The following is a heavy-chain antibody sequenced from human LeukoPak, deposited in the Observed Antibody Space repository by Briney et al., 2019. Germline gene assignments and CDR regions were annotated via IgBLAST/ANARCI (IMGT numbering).Heavy chain of an antibody. D-gene: IGHD6-19*01. V-gene: IGHV3-7*01. Sequence: GGSLRLSCAASGFTFSSYWMSWVRQAPGKGLEWVANIKQDGSEKYYVDSVKGRFTISRDNAKNSLYLQMNSLRAEDTAVYYCARADAAVAGTRFDYWGQGTLVTVSS. J-gene: IGHJ4*02. CDR1: GFTFSSYW. CDR2: IKQDGSEK. CDR3: ARADAAVAGTRFDY.